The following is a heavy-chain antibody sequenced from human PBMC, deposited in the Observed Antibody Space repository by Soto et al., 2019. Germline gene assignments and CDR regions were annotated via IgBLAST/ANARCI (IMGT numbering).Heavy chain of an antibody. Sequence: GSVKVSCKASGYTFTSYAMHWVRQSGGQRLEGMGWINAGNGNTKYSQKFQGRVTITRDTSASTAYMELSSLRSEDTAVYYCARDLSSGWYGWFDPWGQGTLVTVSS. D-gene: IGHD6-19*01. CDR3: ARDLSSGWYGWFDP. CDR1: GYTFTSYA. V-gene: IGHV1-3*01. CDR2: INAGNGNT. J-gene: IGHJ5*02.